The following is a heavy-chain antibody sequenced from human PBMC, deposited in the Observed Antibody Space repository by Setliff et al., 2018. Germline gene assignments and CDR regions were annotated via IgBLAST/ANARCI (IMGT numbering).Heavy chain of an antibody. CDR3: ARGNYAYWYFDL. CDR1: GGSVGSDFSY. CDR2: LSPSGNT. V-gene: IGHV4-61*02. D-gene: IGHD1-7*01. Sequence: PSETLSLTCNVSGGSVGSDFSYWTWIRQPAGKGLEWIGRLSPSGNTNYSPSLKSRVTMSLDTSKNYFSLKLKSVTAADTAIYFCARGNYAYWYFDLWGRGTLVTVSS. J-gene: IGHJ2*01.